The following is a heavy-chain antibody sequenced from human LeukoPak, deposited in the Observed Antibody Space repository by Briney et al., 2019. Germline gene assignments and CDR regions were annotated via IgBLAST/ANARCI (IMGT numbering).Heavy chain of an antibody. CDR3: ARDIVLMVYASNWFDP. V-gene: IGHV1-2*02. CDR2: INPNSGGT. J-gene: IGHJ5*02. D-gene: IGHD2-8*01. Sequence: ASVKVSCKASGYTFTSYGISWVRQAPGQGLEWMGWINPNSGGTNYAQKFQGRVTMTRDTSISTAYMELSRLRSDDTAVYYCARDIVLMVYASNWFDPWGQGTLVTVSS. CDR1: GYTFTSYG.